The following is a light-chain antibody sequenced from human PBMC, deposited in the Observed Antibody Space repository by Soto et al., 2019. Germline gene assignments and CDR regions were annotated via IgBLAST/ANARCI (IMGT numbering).Light chain of an antibody. V-gene: IGKV1-5*03. CDR2: KAS. J-gene: IGKJ1*01. CDR3: QQYNSDPWT. Sequence: DIQMTQSPSTLSASVGDRVTITCRASQSISSWLAWYQQKPGKAPKLLIYKASNLESGVPSRFSGSGSGTEFNLTISSLQPDDYATYYCQQYNSDPWTFGRGSKVEI. CDR1: QSISSW.